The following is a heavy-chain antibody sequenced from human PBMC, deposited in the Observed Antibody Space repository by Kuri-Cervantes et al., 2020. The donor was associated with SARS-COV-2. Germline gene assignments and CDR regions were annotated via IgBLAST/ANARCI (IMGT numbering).Heavy chain of an antibody. J-gene: IGHJ6*02. Sequence: GGSLSLSCAASGFTFSSYWMSWVRQAPGKGLEWVAVISYEGSNKYYADSVKGRFTISRDNSKNTLYLQMNSLRAEDTAVYYCARGIAVAGTIGYYYYGIDVWGQGTTVTVSS. CDR2: ISYEGSNK. CDR3: ARGIAVAGTIGYYYYGIDV. D-gene: IGHD6-19*01. V-gene: IGHV3-30*03. CDR1: GFTFSSYW.